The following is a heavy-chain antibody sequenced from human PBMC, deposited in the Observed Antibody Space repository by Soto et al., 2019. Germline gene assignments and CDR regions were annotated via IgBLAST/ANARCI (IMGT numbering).Heavy chain of an antibody. V-gene: IGHV3-30*18. J-gene: IGHJ5*02. CDR1: GFTFSSYG. CDR3: AKDLRFDP. CDR2: ISYDGSNK. Sequence: QVQLVESGGGVLQPGRSLRLSCAASGFTFSSYGMHWVRQAPGKGLEWVAVISYDGSNKYYADSVKGRFTISRDNSKNTLYLQMNSLRAEDTAVYYCAKDLRFDPWGQGTLVTVSS.